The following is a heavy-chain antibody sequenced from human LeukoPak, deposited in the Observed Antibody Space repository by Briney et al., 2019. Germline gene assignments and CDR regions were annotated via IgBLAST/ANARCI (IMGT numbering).Heavy chain of an antibody. Sequence: GVSLRLSCAASGFTFSDYAMSWVRQSAGEGLEWVSGISDTGRRTYYTDSVKGRFTISRDDSKKTVYLQMKTLTAEDTAIYFCARHDSFIPYWGQGTLVTVSS. CDR3: ARHDSFIPY. CDR2: ISDTGRRT. V-gene: IGHV3-23*01. D-gene: IGHD5-18*01. CDR1: GFTFSDYA. J-gene: IGHJ4*02.